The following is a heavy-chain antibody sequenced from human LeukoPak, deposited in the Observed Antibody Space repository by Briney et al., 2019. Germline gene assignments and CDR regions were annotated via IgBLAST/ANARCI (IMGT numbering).Heavy chain of an antibody. Sequence: PGGPLRLSCAASGFTFSTYWMSWVRQAPGKGLEWVANIKQDGSDKYYVDSVKGRFTISRDNAKNSLFLQMNSLRAEDTAVYYCARVRCSSNSCFLDYWGQGTLATVSS. CDR2: IKQDGSDK. V-gene: IGHV3-7*01. CDR1: GFTFSTYW. J-gene: IGHJ4*02. D-gene: IGHD2-2*01. CDR3: ARVRCSSNSCFLDY.